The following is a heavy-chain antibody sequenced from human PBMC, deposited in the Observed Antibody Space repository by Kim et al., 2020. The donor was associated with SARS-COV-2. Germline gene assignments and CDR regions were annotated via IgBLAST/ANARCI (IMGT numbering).Heavy chain of an antibody. CDR2: IHHNGGT. CDR1: GESFSGYS. CDR3: ARWRLILVPGAMTAFFDY. V-gene: IGHV4-34*01. D-gene: IGHD2-2*01. J-gene: IGHJ4*01. Sequence: SETLSLTCTVSGESFSGYSWTWVRQTPGRGLEWIGEIHHNGGTNYTPSLKSRVTISVDTSKSQFSLKLTSVTAADTAVYYCARWRLILVPGAMTAFFDY.